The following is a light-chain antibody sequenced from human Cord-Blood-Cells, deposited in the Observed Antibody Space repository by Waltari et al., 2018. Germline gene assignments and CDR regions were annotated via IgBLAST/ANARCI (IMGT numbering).Light chain of an antibody. V-gene: IGLV2-14*01. J-gene: IGLJ1*01. CDR3: SSYTSSSTYV. CDR2: EVS. CDR1: SSDVGGYNY. Sequence: QSALTQPASVSGSPGQSITISCTGTSSDVGGYNYVSWYQQHPGKAPKLMIYEVSNRPSGVSNSFSGSKSGNPASLTISGLQAEDEADYYCSSYTSSSTYVFGTGTKVTVL.